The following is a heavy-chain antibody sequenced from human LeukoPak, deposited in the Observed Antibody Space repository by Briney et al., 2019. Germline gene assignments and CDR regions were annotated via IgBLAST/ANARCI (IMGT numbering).Heavy chain of an antibody. CDR3: ARELIVVVPAANWFDP. CDR1: GGSISSGSYY. D-gene: IGHD2-2*01. Sequence: PSETLSLTCTVSGGSISSGSYYWSWIRQPAGKGLEWIGRIYTSGSTNYNPSLKSRVTISVDTSKSQFSLKLSSVTAADTAVYYCARELIVVVPAANWFDPWGQGTLVTVSS. V-gene: IGHV4-61*02. J-gene: IGHJ5*02. CDR2: IYTSGST.